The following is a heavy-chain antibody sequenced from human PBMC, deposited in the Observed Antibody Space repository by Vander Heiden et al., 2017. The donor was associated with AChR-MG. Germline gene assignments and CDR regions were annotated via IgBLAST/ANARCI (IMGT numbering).Heavy chain of an antibody. D-gene: IGHD5-18*01. V-gene: IGHV3-23*01. CDR3: AKAVWWYSYGSSYYYYGMDV. J-gene: IGHJ6*02. CDR1: GFTFSSYA. CDR2: ISGSGGST. Sequence: EVQLLESGGGLVQPGGSLRLSCAASGFTFSSYAMSWVRQAPGKGLEWVSAISGSGGSTYYADSVKGRFTISRDNSKNTLYLQMNSLRAEDTAVYYCAKAVWWYSYGSSYYYYGMDVWGQGTTVTVSS.